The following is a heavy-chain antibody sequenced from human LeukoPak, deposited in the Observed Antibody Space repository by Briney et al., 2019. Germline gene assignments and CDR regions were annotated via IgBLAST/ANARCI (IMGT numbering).Heavy chain of an antibody. V-gene: IGHV5-51*01. J-gene: IGHJ4*02. CDR1: GHSLTSYW. CDR2: IDPSDSET. D-gene: IGHD5-18*01. Sequence: GESLKISCKASGHSLTSYWIGWVRQMPGKGLEWMGIIDPSDSETRYTPSFQGQVTISVDKSLTTADLQWNSLKASDTAMYYCARQTAMGRSGDYWGQGTLVTVSS. CDR3: ARQTAMGRSGDY.